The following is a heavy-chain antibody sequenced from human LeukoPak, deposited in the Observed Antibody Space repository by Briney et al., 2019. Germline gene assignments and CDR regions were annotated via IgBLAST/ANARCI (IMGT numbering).Heavy chain of an antibody. CDR1: GGSISSYY. J-gene: IGHJ3*02. CDR2: IYYSGST. V-gene: IGHV4-59*08. CDR3: AGPGSVGGNSAFDI. D-gene: IGHD4-23*01. Sequence: SETLSLTRTVSGGSISSYYWSWIRQPPGKGLEWIGYIYYSGSTNYKPSLKSRVTISVDTSKNQFSLKLSSVTAADTAVYYCAGPGSVGGNSAFDIWGQGTMVTVSS.